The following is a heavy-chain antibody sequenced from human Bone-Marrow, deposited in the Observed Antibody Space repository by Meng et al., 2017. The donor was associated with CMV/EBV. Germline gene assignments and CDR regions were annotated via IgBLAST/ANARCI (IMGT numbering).Heavy chain of an antibody. J-gene: IGHJ4*02. V-gene: IGHV1-46*01. Sequence: ASVKVSCKASGYTFTRYYMHWVRQAPGQGLEWMGIINPSGGSTSYAQKFQGRVTMTRDTSTSTLYMELSSLRSEDTAVYYCARDQQWLRLPHYFDYWVQGTLVTVSS. D-gene: IGHD5-12*01. CDR3: ARDQQWLRLPHYFDY. CDR1: GYTFTRYY. CDR2: INPSGGST.